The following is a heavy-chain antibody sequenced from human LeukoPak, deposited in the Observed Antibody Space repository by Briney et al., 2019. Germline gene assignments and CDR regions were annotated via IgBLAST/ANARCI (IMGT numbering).Heavy chain of an antibody. Sequence: PGASVKVSCKASGYTFTGYYMHWVRQAPGQGPEWMGWINPNSGGTNYAQKFQGRVTMTRDTSISTAYMELSRLRSDDTAVYYCARAGGVVVPAELWIWGQGTLVTVSS. CDR2: INPNSGGT. D-gene: IGHD2-2*01. CDR3: ARAGGVVVPAELWI. CDR1: GYTFTGYY. J-gene: IGHJ4*02. V-gene: IGHV1-2*02.